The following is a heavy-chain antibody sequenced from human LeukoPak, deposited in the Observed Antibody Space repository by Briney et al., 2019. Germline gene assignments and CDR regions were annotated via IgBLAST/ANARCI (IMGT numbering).Heavy chain of an antibody. Sequence: GGSPRLSCAASGFTFSTNYMSWVRQAPGKGLEWVSVSYSGGSPYYADSVKGRFTISRDNSKNTLYLQMNSLRAEDTAVYYCARDLNYYDSSGYGHWGQGTLVTVSS. V-gene: IGHV3-53*01. D-gene: IGHD3-22*01. CDR2: SYSGGSP. CDR3: ARDLNYYDSSGYGH. CDR1: GFTFSTNY. J-gene: IGHJ4*02.